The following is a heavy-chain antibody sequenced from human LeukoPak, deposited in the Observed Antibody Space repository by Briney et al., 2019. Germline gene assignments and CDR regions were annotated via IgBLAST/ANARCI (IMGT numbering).Heavy chain of an antibody. CDR2: ISGSGGST. J-gene: IGHJ4*02. Sequence: PGGSLRLSCAASGFTFSSYAMSWVRQAPGKGLEWVSAISGSGGSTYYADSVKGRFTISRDNSKNTLYLQMNSLRAEDTAVYYCAKSRTQNYDYVWGPSLSWGQGTLVTVSS. CDR1: GFTFSSYA. V-gene: IGHV3-23*01. CDR3: AKSRTQNYDYVWGPSLS. D-gene: IGHD3-16*01.